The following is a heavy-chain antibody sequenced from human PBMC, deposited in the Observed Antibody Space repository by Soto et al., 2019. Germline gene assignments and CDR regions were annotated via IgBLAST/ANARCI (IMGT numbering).Heavy chain of an antibody. CDR1: GFTFSAHS. V-gene: IGHV3-48*02. CDR3: ARDAHNELYRFWFDS. D-gene: IGHD3-3*01. Sequence: EVQLVESGGGLVQPGGSLRLSCVASGFTFSAHSMNWVRQAPGKGLEWISYITGDGSPTMYTDSVKGQFTISRDNAKNSVFLQMNSLRDEDTAVYSCARDAHNELYRFWFDSWGQGTLVTVSS. J-gene: IGHJ5*01. CDR2: ITGDGSPT.